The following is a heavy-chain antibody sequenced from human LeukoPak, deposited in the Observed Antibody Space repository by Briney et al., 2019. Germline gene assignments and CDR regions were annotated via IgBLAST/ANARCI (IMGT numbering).Heavy chain of an antibody. CDR2: IYTSGST. CDR3: AREKGYYDILTGSPFYYYGMDV. V-gene: IGHV4-4*07. CDR1: GGSISSYY. D-gene: IGHD3-9*01. J-gene: IGHJ6*02. Sequence: SETLSLTCTVSGGSISSYYWSWIRQHAGKGLEWIGRIYTSGSTNYNPSLKSRVTMSVDTSKNQFSLKLSSVTAADTAVYYCAREKGYYDILTGSPFYYYGMDVWGQGTTVTVSS.